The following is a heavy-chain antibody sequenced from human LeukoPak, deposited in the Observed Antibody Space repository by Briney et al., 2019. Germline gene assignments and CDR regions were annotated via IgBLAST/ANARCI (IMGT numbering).Heavy chain of an antibody. V-gene: IGHV3-30-3*02. Sequence: PGGSLRLSCAASGFTFSIYAMHWVRQAPGKGLEWVAVISYDGSNKYYADSVKGRFTISRDNSKNTLYLQMNTLRVEDTAVYYCAKHWSYCSTTSCFFNYYYYYMDVWGKGTTVTVSS. CDR2: ISYDGSNK. CDR1: GFTFSIYA. J-gene: IGHJ6*03. D-gene: IGHD2-2*01. CDR3: AKHWSYCSTTSCFFNYYYYYMDV.